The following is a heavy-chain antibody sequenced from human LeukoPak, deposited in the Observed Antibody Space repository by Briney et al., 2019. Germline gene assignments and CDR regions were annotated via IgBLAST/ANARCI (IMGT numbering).Heavy chain of an antibody. D-gene: IGHD3-10*01. J-gene: IGHJ4*02. CDR1: GGSFSGYY. CDR3: ARQVDPRITMVRGVIRRYYFDY. Sequence: PSETLSLTCAVYGGSFSGYYWSWIRQPPGKGLEWIGEINHSGSTNYNPSLKSRVTISVDTSKNQFSLKLSSVTAADTAVYYCARQVDPRITMVRGVIRRYYFDYWGQGTLVTVSS. V-gene: IGHV4-34*01. CDR2: INHSGST.